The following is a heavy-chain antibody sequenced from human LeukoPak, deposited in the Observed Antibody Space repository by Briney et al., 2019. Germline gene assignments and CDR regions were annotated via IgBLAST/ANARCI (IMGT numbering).Heavy chain of an antibody. Sequence: SETLSLTCAVSGDSISSGDYPWSWIRQPPGKGLEWIGYIYNSGTTNYNPSLKSRVTISVDTSKNQFSLKLSSVTAADTAIYYCARNGDDSSDYYYFDYWGQGTLVTVSS. CDR2: IYNSGTT. D-gene: IGHD3-22*01. J-gene: IGHJ4*02. V-gene: IGHV4-30-4*07. CDR3: ARNGDDSSDYYYFDY. CDR1: GDSISSGDYP.